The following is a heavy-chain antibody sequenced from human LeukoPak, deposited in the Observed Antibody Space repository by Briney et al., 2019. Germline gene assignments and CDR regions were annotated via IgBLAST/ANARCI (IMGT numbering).Heavy chain of an antibody. V-gene: IGHV4-31*03. CDR3: ARAVWYYDILTGYYKEENWFDP. Sequence: SETLSLACTVSGGSISSGGYYWSWIRQHPGKGLEWIGYIYYSGSTYYNPSLKSRVTISVDTSKNQFSLKLSSVTAADTAVYYCARAVWYYDILTGYYKEENWFDPWGQGTLVTVSS. J-gene: IGHJ5*02. CDR2: IYYSGST. D-gene: IGHD3-9*01. CDR1: GGSISSGGYY.